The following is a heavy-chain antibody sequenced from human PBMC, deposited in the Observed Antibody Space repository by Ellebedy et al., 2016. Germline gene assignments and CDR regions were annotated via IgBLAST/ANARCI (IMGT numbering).Heavy chain of an antibody. CDR1: GFTFSSYW. CDR2: IKQDGSEK. CDR3: APRAIAAPK. V-gene: IGHV3-7*01. J-gene: IGHJ4*02. D-gene: IGHD6-6*01. Sequence: GGSLRLXXAASGFTFSSYWMSWVRQVPGKGLEWVANIKQDGSEKYYVDSVKGRFTISRDNAKNSLYLQMNSLRAEDTAVYYCAPRAIAAPKWGQGTLVTVSS.